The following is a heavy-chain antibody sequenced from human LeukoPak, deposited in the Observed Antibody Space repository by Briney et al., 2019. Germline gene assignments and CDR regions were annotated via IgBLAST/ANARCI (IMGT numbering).Heavy chain of an antibody. Sequence: SQTLSLTCTVSGGSISSSGYYWSWLRQHPGKGLEWIGYIYYSGTTYYNPSLKRRVTITVETSKNQFSLKLFSVTAADTAVYYCAREYYYDSSGYLDYWGQGTLVTVSS. J-gene: IGHJ4*02. CDR2: IYYSGTT. CDR1: GGSISSSGYY. D-gene: IGHD3-22*01. V-gene: IGHV4-31*03. CDR3: AREYYYDSSGYLDY.